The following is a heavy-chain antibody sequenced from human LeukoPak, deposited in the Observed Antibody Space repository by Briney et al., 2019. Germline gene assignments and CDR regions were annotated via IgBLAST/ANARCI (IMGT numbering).Heavy chain of an antibody. J-gene: IGHJ4*02. CDR1: GGSINNYY. V-gene: IGHV4-4*07. D-gene: IGHD5-18*01. Sequence: SETLSLTCTVSGGSINNYYWCWIRQPAGKGLEWIGRIYSSGSTNYSPSLKSRVTMSVDTSKTQFSLRLSSVTAADTAVYYCARGPDTRGYSYYFDYWGQGTLVSVSS. CDR2: IYSSGST. CDR3: ARGPDTRGYSYYFDY.